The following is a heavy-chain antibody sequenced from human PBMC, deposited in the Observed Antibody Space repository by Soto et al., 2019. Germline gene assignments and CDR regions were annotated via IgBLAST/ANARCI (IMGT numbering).Heavy chain of an antibody. J-gene: IGHJ6*02. D-gene: IGHD3-3*01. V-gene: IGHV1-18*04. CDR1: GYTFTSYC. CDR3: ARGGYYHYRRGYYYYYYGMDV. CDR2: ISAYNGNT. Sequence: ASVKVSCKASGYTFTSYCISWVRQAPGQGLEWMGWISAYNGNTNYAQKLQGRVTMTTDTSTSTAYMELRRLRSDDTAVYYCARGGYYHYRRGYYYYYYGMDVWGQGTTVTVSS.